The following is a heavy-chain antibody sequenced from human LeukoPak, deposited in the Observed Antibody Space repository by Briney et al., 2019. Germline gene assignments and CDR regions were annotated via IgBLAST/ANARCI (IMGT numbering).Heavy chain of an antibody. J-gene: IGHJ4*02. CDR2: INHSGST. V-gene: IGHV4-34*01. Sequence: SETLSLTCVVYVGSFIGYFWSSIRPPPGKGRAWMGEINHSGSTNYKPSLKSRVTISVDKSKNQFSLKLRSVTAADTPVCYCAGKWNRRGWYLDYWGQGTLVTVSS. CDR1: VGSFIGYF. CDR3: AGKWNRRGWYLDY. D-gene: IGHD6-19*01.